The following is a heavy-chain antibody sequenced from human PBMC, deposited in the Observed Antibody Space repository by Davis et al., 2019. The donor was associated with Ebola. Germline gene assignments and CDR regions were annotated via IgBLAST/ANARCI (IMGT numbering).Heavy chain of an antibody. J-gene: IGHJ4*02. D-gene: IGHD2-8*02. CDR1: GLTVSGND. CDR3: ARSTGSDWGYFDY. CDR2: IYSGGST. Sequence: GESLKISCAASGLTVSGNDMNWVRQAPGKGLEWVSIIYSGGSTHYADSVKGRFTISRDNSKNTLSLQMNSLTAEDTAVYYCARSTGSDWGYFDYWGLGTLVTVSS. V-gene: IGHV3-53*01.